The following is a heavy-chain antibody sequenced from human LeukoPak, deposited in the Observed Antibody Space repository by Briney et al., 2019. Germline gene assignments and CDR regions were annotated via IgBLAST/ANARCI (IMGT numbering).Heavy chain of an antibody. CDR2: VDHTGST. CDR3: ARGRVSSSTWYSTYYCFFYMDF. D-gene: IGHD4-11*01. CDR1: DDSITMYY. V-gene: IGHV4-59*01. Sequence: PSETLSLTCTVSDDSITMYYWTWIRQPPGKGLEWIGYVDHTGSTKFNPSLNGRVSISRDTSNNFFSLRLRSVTAADTAAYFCARGRVSSSTWYSTYYCFFYMDFWGEGTTVTVSS. J-gene: IGHJ6*03.